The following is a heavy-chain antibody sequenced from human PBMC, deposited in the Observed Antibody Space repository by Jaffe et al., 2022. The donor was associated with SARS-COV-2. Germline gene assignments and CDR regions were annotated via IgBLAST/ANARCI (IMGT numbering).Heavy chain of an antibody. CDR2: IYTSGST. D-gene: IGHD3-3*01. V-gene: IGHV4-4*07. J-gene: IGHJ6*02. CDR3: ARDTSGAGWSGSGAYYYYYYGMDV. CDR1: GGSISSYY. Sequence: QVQLQESGPGLVKPSETLSLTCTVSGGSISSYYWSWIRQPAGKGLEWIGRIYTSGSTNYNPSLKSRVTMSVDTSKNQFSLKLSSVTAADTAVYYCARDTSGAGWSGSGAYYYYYYGMDVWGQGTTVTVSS.